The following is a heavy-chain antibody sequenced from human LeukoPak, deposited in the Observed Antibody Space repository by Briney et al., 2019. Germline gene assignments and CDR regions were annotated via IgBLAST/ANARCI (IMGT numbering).Heavy chain of an antibody. J-gene: IGHJ6*02. V-gene: IGHV4-34*01. Sequence: SETLSLTCAVYGGSFSGYYWSWIRQPPGKGLEWIGEINHSGNPNYNPSLKSRVTISVDTSKTQFSLKLSSVTAADTAVYCCARGLSARWLPYYYYGMDVWGQGTTVTVSS. CDR1: GGSFSGYY. CDR3: ARGLSARWLPYYYYGMDV. CDR2: INHSGNP. D-gene: IGHD5-24*01.